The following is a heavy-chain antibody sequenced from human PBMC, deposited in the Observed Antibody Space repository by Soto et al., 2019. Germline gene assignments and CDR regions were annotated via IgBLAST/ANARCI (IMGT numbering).Heavy chain of an antibody. CDR3: ARVYDSSGYSVDY. V-gene: IGHV4-59*01. CDR1: AASFSKYY. J-gene: IGHJ4*02. D-gene: IGHD3-22*01. CDR2: IYFNGNT. Sequence: SETLSLTCTVSAASFSKYYWSWIRQPPGKGLEWIGYIYFNGNTNYNPSLKRRVTISIDTSKKQISLKLSSVTAADTAVYYCARVYDSSGYSVDYWGQGTLVTVSS.